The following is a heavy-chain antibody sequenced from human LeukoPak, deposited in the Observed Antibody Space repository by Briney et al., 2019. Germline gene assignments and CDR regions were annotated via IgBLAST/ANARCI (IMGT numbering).Heavy chain of an antibody. Sequence: PGGSLRLSCAASGFTVSSYAMSWVRQAPGKGLEWVSAISGSGGSTYYADSVKGRFTISRDNSKNTLYLQMNSLRAEDTAVYYCAKDTVEAWFFYFDYWGQGTLVTVSS. J-gene: IGHJ4*02. D-gene: IGHD3-10*01. CDR3: AKDTVEAWFFYFDY. CDR2: ISGSGGST. CDR1: GFTVSSYA. V-gene: IGHV3-23*01.